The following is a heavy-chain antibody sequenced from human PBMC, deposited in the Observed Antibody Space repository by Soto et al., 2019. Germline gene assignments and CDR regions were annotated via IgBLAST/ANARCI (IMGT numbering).Heavy chain of an antibody. CDR1: GYTFTSYA. Sequence: ASVTGSCKASGYTFTSYAMRWVRQAPGQRLEWMGWINAGNGNTKYSQKFQGRVTITRDTSASTAYMELSSLRSEDTAVYYCARDPGYSYGYNWGQGTLVTVSS. J-gene: IGHJ4*02. V-gene: IGHV1-3*01. D-gene: IGHD5-18*01. CDR2: INAGNGNT. CDR3: ARDPGYSYGYN.